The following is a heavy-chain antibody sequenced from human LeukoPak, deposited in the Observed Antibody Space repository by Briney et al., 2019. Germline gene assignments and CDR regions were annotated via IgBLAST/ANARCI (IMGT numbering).Heavy chain of an antibody. CDR3: ARVSRPRYFGGGFDY. Sequence: ASVKVSCKASGYTFTGYYMHWVRQAPGQGLEWMGWINPNSGNTGYAQKFQGRVTITRNTSISTAYMELSSLRSEDTAVYYCARVSRPRYFGGGFDYWGQGTLVTVSS. D-gene: IGHD3-9*01. CDR1: GYTFTGYY. V-gene: IGHV1-8*03. J-gene: IGHJ4*02. CDR2: INPNSGNT.